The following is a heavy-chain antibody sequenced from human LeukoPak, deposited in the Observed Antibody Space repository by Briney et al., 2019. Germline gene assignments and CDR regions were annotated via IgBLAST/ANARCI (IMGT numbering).Heavy chain of an antibody. J-gene: IGHJ5*02. V-gene: IGHV4-4*07. D-gene: IGHD3-10*01. CDR3: ARDSGTTGEVKFDP. CDR2: ISGSGTI. Sequence: SETLSLTCAVYGGSFSGYYWSWIRQPAGKGLEWIGRISGSGTITYNPALQSRLSISIDTSKNQFSLKLMSVTAADTAVYYCARDSGTTGEVKFDPWGQGTLVTVSS. CDR1: GGSFSGYY.